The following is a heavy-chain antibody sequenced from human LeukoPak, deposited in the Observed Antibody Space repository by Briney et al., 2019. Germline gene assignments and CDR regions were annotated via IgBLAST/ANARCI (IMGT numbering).Heavy chain of an antibody. Sequence: GGSLRLSCAASGFTFDDYAMHWVRQGPGKSLEWVSLINGNGDIAYYGDSVRGRFTVSRDNAKNSLYLQMNSLTTEDTALYYCAKARWEPNFDYWGQGTLVTVSS. CDR1: GFTFDDYA. CDR3: AKARWEPNFDY. D-gene: IGHD1-26*01. J-gene: IGHJ4*02. CDR2: INGNGDIA. V-gene: IGHV3-43*02.